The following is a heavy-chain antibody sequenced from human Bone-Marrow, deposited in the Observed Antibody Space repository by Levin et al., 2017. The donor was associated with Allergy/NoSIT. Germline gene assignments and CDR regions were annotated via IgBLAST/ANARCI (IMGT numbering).Heavy chain of an antibody. D-gene: IGHD2-21*01. CDR2: IYPGDFDT. Sequence: NPGESLKISCKGSDYIFSNFWIGWVRQMPGKGMECMGIIYPGDFDTRYSPSFQGQVTISADKSLGTAYLQWSSLKASDTAMYYCAKMGCGATCHWPYYYMDVWGTGTTVTVSS. CDR3: AKMGCGATCHWPYYYMDV. J-gene: IGHJ6*03. CDR1: DYIFSNFW. V-gene: IGHV5-51*01.